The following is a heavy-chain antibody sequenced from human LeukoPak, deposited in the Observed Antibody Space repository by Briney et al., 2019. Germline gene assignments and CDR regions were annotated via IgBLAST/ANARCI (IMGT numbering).Heavy chain of an antibody. CDR3: AGAYYYDSSGYWDAFDI. J-gene: IGHJ3*02. Sequence: GASVKVSFTASGYTFTGYYMHWVRQAPGQGLEWMGWINPNSGGTNYAQKFQGRVTMTRDTSISTAYMELSRLRSDDTAVYYCAGAYYYDSSGYWDAFDIWGQGTVVTVSS. D-gene: IGHD3-22*01. V-gene: IGHV1-2*02. CDR1: GYTFTGYY. CDR2: INPNSGGT.